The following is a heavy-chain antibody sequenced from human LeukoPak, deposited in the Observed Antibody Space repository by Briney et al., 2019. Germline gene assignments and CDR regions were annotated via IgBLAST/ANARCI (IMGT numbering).Heavy chain of an antibody. V-gene: IGHV4-34*01. CDR1: GGSFSGYY. CDR2: INHSGST. D-gene: IGHD3-9*01. Sequence: SETLSLTCAVYGGSFSGYYWSWIRQPPGKGLEWIGEINHSGSTNYNPSLKSRVTISVDTSKNQFSLKLSFVTAADTAVYYCARVSYYDILTGYYNVIDYFDYWGQGTLVTVSS. J-gene: IGHJ4*02. CDR3: ARVSYYDILTGYYNVIDYFDY.